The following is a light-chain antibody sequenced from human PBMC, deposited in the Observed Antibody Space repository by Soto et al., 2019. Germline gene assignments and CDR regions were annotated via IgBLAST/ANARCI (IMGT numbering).Light chain of an antibody. V-gene: IGKV1-5*03. J-gene: IGKJ1*01. CDR3: QHYHSYSEA. CDR1: QTISSW. Sequence: DIQMTQSPSTLSGSVGDRVTITCRASQTISSWLAWYQQKPGKAPKLVIYKASTLKIWVPSRFSGSGSGTEFTLTISSLQPDDFATYYCQHYHSYSEAFGQGTKVELK. CDR2: KAS.